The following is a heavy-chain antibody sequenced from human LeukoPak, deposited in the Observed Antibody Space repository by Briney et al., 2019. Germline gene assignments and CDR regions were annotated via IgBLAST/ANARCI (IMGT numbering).Heavy chain of an antibody. CDR2: ISNDGDKK. D-gene: IGHD3-9*01. V-gene: IGHV3-30*14. CDR1: GFTFSSYA. J-gene: IGHJ4*02. Sequence: GGFLRLSCAASGFTFSSYAMHWVRQAPGKGLEWVAFISNDGDKKYYADSVKGRFTISRDNSKNTLSLQMSSLRPEDTAVYYCARVRYFAGGTSGSDYWGQGTLVTVSS. CDR3: ARVRYFAGGTSGSDY.